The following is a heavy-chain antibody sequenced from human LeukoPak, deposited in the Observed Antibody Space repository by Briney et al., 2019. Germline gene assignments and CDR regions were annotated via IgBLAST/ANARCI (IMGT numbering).Heavy chain of an antibody. CDR3: ARWLSATSRVGFDP. V-gene: IGHV4-4*07. CDR2: IYSSGST. D-gene: IGHD5/OR15-5a*01. CDR1: GDSITSNY. J-gene: IGHJ5*02. Sequence: SETLSLTCTVSGDSITSNYYSWIRQPAGQGLEEIGRIYSSGSTTYNPSLRGRVTLSIDTSKSQLSLKMTSVTAADTAVYYCARWLSATSRVGFDPWGQGIRVIVSS.